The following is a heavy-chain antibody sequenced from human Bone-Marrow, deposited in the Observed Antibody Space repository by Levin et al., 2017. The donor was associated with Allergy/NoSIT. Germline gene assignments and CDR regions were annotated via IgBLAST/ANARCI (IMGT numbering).Heavy chain of an antibody. V-gene: IGHV1-46*01. Sequence: GESLKISCKASGYTFTSYYMHWVRQAPGQGLEWMGIINPSGGSTSYAQKFQGRVTMTRDTSTSTVYMELSSLRSEDTAVYYCARGRIAARLHGYNWFDPWGQGTLVTVSS. CDR2: INPSGGST. J-gene: IGHJ5*02. CDR3: ARGRIAARLHGYNWFDP. D-gene: IGHD6-6*01. CDR1: GYTFTSYY.